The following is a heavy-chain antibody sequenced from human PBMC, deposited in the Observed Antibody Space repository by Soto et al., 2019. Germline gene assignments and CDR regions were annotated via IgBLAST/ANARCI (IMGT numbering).Heavy chain of an antibody. CDR3: AKVRRYSSSSLGAFDI. D-gene: IGHD6-6*01. CDR1: GYTLTELS. J-gene: IGHJ3*02. Sequence: GASVKVSCKVSGYTLTELSMHWVRQAPGKGLEWVSAISGSGGSTYYADSVKGRFTISRDNSKNTLYLQMNSLRAEDTAVYYCAKVRRYSSSSLGAFDIWGQGTMVTVSS. V-gene: IGHV3-23*01. CDR2: ISGSGGST.